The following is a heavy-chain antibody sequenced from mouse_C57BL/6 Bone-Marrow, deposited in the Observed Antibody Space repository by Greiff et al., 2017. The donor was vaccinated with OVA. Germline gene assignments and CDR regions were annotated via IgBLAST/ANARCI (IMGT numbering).Heavy chain of an antibody. CDR3: ARPSYYGSSCFYY. CDR2: ISSGGSYN. D-gene: IGHD1-1*01. Sequence: EVKVVESGGDLVKPGGSLKLSCAASGFTFSSSGMSWVRQTPDKRLEWVATISSGGSYNYYPDSVKGRFTISRDNAKNTLYLQMSSRKSEDTSMYYCARPSYYGSSCFYYWGQGTTLTVSS. V-gene: IGHV5-6*01. J-gene: IGHJ2*01. CDR1: GFTFSSSG.